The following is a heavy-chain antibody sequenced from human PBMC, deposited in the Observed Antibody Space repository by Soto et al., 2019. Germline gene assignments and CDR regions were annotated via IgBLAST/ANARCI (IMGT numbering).Heavy chain of an antibody. J-gene: IGHJ4*02. CDR2: IWYDGSNK. D-gene: IGHD1-26*01. CDR3: ARDRLLGNSFDY. Sequence: VQLVESGGGVVQPGRSLRLSCEASGFTFSTYGMHWVRQAPGKGLEWVAVIWYDGSNKYYADSVTGRFTISRDNSKSTLYLQMNSLRAEDTAVYYCARDRLLGNSFDYWGQGSLVTVSS. CDR1: GFTFSTYG. V-gene: IGHV3-33*01.